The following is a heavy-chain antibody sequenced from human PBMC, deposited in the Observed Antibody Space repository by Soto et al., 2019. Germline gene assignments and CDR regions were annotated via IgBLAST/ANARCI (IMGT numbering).Heavy chain of an antibody. J-gene: IGHJ6*02. Sequence: QITLKESGPTLVKPTQTLTLTYTFSGFSLSTSGVGVAWIRQPPGKALEWLALIYLDDDKRYRPSLESRLTITKDTSKHQVVLTMTNMDSVDTATYYCAYLPCSGGSCYWFSFSGMDVWGQGTTVTVSS. D-gene: IGHD2-15*01. CDR1: GFSLSTSGVG. V-gene: IGHV2-5*02. CDR3: AYLPCSGGSCYWFSFSGMDV. CDR2: IYLDDDK.